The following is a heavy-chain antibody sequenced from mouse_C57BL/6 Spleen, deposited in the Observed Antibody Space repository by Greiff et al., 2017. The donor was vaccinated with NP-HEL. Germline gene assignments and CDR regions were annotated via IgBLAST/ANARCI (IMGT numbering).Heavy chain of an antibody. CDR1: GFSLTSYG. Sequence: VQLQQSGPGLVQPSQSLSITCTVSGFSLTSYGVHWVRQSPGKGLEWLGVVWSGGSTDYNAAFISRLSISKDNSKSHVFFKMNSLQADDTARYYCARGGTGAFDYWGQGTTLTVSS. CDR2: VWSGGST. CDR3: ARGGTGAFDY. V-gene: IGHV2-2*01. J-gene: IGHJ2*01. D-gene: IGHD3-3*01.